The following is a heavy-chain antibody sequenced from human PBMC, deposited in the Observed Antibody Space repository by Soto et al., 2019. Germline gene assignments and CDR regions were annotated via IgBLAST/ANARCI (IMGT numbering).Heavy chain of an antibody. CDR3: AKRLWFGELLPRTPIDAFDI. CDR1: GFTFSSYA. J-gene: IGHJ3*02. CDR2: ISGSGGST. V-gene: IGHV3-23*01. D-gene: IGHD3-10*01. Sequence: EVQLLESGGGLVQPGGSLRLSCAASGFTFSSYAMSWVRQAPGKGLEWVSAISGSGGSTYYADSVKGRFTISRDNSKNTLYLQMNSLRAEDTAVYYCAKRLWFGELLPRTPIDAFDIWGQGTMVTVSS.